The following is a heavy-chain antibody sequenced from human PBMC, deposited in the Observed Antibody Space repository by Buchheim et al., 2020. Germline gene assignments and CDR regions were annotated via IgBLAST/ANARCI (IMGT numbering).Heavy chain of an antibody. CDR1: GFTFTSYL. CDR3: AKVGSSAYFFES. J-gene: IGHJ4*02. CDR2: INGRGDNT. Sequence: EVGLLESGGSLAQPGGSLILSCAASGFTFTSYLMMWVRQGPGKGLECVSTINGRGDNTYYADSVKGRFIISRDNSRKTIYFRMDSLRVEDTAIYYCAKVGSSAYFFESWGRGTL. V-gene: IGHV3-23*01.